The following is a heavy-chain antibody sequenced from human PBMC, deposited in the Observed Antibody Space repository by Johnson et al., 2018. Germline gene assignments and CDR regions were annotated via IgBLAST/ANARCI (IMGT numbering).Heavy chain of an antibody. J-gene: IGHJ3*01. Sequence: QVQLQESGPGLVKPSETLSLTCSVSGGLTSTYFWAWIRQPPGKGLEWIGHIYHSGSTHYNSSLKSRVTIPVDTAKNQLSLKLTSVTAADTAGYYCAGVGQSRTTNAMCVGGQGTTVTVSS. CDR2: IYHSGST. D-gene: IGHD1-1*01. V-gene: IGHV4-59*01. CDR3: AGVGQSRTTNAMCV. CDR1: GGLTSTYF.